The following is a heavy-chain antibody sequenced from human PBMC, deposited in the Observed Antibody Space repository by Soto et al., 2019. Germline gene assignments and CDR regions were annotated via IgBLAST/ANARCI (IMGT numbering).Heavy chain of an antibody. J-gene: IGHJ1*01. CDR1: GFTFSSYG. D-gene: IGHD2-15*01. CDR3: AKVALGGSYPGYFQH. Sequence: GGSLRLSCAASGFTFSSYGMHWVRQAPGKGLEWVAVISYDGSNKYYADSVKGRFTISRDNSKNTLYLQMNSLRAEDTAVYYCAKVALGGSYPGYFQHWGQGTLVTVSS. V-gene: IGHV3-30*18. CDR2: ISYDGSNK.